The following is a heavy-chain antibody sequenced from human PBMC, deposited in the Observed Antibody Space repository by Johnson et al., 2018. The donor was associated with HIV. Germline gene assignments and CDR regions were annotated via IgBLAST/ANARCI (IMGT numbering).Heavy chain of an antibody. Sequence: VQLVESGGGVVRPGGSLRLSCAASGFTFDDYGMSWVRQTPGKGLEWVSGISWNGGSTGYANSVQGRFPISRDNAKKSLYLQMNSLRAEDTALYYCASRYDSSGYYPDAFDIWGQGTMVTVSS. CDR2: ISWNGGST. D-gene: IGHD3-22*01. CDR1: GFTFDDYG. CDR3: ASRYDSSGYYPDAFDI. J-gene: IGHJ3*02. V-gene: IGHV3-20*04.